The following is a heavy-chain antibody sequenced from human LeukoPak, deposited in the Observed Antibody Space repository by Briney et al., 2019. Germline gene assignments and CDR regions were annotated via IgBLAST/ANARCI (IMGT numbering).Heavy chain of an antibody. D-gene: IGHD3-10*02. V-gene: IGHV3-53*01. Sequence: GGSLRLSCAASGFTVSSNYMSWVRQAPGKGLEWVSVIYSGGSTYYADSVKGRFTISRDNTKNSLYLQMNSLRAEDTAVYYCAELGITMIGGVWGKGTTVTISS. CDR1: GFTVSSNY. CDR3: AELGITMIGGV. J-gene: IGHJ6*04. CDR2: IYSGGST.